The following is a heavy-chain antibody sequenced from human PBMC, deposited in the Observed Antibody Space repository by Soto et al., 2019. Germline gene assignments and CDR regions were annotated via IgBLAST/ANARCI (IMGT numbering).Heavy chain of an antibody. CDR1: GGSFSDYY. D-gene: IGHD5-12*01. CDR2: ISHSGST. CDR3: ARGIQRRFGGYKGIGYHGMDX. Sequence: SETLSLTCAVNGGSFSDYYWTWVRQPPGKGLEWIGEISHSGSTSYNPSLKSRVTISIETSKKQFSLKLSSVSAADTAMYYCARGIQRRFGGYKGIGYHGMDXWGQGTTVTVS. J-gene: IGHJ6*02. V-gene: IGHV4-34*01.